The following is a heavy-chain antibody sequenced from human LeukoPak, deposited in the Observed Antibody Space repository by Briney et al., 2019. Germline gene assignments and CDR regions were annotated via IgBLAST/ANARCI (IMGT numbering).Heavy chain of an antibody. CDR2: FDPEDGET. J-gene: IGHJ3*02. CDR1: GYTLTELS. V-gene: IGHV1-24*01. CDR3: ATGTPGGSFGNDAFDI. Sequence: GASVKVSCKVSGYTLTELSMHWVRQAPGKGLEWMGGFDPEDGETIYAQKFQGRVTMIEDTSTDTAYMELSSLRSEDTAVYYCATGTPGGSFGNDAFDIWGEGTMVTVSS. D-gene: IGHD1-26*01.